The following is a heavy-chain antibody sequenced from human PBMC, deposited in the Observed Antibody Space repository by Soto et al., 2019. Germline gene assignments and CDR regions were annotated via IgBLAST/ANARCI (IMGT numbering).Heavy chain of an antibody. CDR1: GYPFNKIA. D-gene: IGHD1-26*01. CDR3: ARECGLGTEKHLYGLDV. Sequence: QVQLVQSGGEVKKPGASVRVSCQASGYPFNKIAIHWVRQAPGHGLEWLGRMSGRSGDTNCAPTVRDRITMATDTSNNTAYMELRSLRSDDTAVYYCARECGLGTEKHLYGLDVWGQGTTFTV. V-gene: IGHV1-18*01. CDR2: MSGRSGDT. J-gene: IGHJ6*02.